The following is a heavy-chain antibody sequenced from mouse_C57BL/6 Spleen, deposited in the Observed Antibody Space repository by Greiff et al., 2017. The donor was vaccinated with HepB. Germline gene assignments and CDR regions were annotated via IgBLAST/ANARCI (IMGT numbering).Heavy chain of an antibody. CDR2: IDPETGGT. V-gene: IGHV1-15*01. CDR1: GYTFTDYE. D-gene: IGHD2-4*01. J-gene: IGHJ2*01. CDR3: TREGLTMITYFDY. Sequence: QVQLQQSGAELVRPGASVTLSCKASGYTFTDYEMHWVKQTPVHGLEWIGAIDPETGGTAYNQKFKGKAILTADKSSSTAYMELRSLTPEDSAVYYCTREGLTMITYFDYWGQGTTLTVSS.